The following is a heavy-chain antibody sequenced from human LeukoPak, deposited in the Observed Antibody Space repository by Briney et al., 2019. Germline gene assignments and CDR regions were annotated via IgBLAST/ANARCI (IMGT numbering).Heavy chain of an antibody. CDR1: GGTFSSYA. D-gene: IGHD2-2*01. Sequence: SVKVSCKASGGTFSSYAISWVRQAPGQGLEWMGGIIPIFGTANYAQKFQGRVTITADKSTSTAYMELSSLRSEDTAVYYCARDWSVPAATYYYYGMDVWGKGTTVTVYS. CDR2: IIPIFGTA. V-gene: IGHV1-69*06. CDR3: ARDWSVPAATYYYYGMDV. J-gene: IGHJ6*04.